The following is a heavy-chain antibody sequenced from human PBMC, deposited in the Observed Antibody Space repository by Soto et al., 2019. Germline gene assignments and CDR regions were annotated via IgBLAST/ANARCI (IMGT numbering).Heavy chain of an antibody. CDR3: AKDLKVSGGFHGSLNYYYGMDV. CDR2: ISYDASDK. CDR1: AFTFSSYR. J-gene: IGHJ6*02. D-gene: IGHD3-10*01. V-gene: IGHV3-30*18. Sequence: QVQLVESGGGVVQPGRSLRLSCAASAFTFSSYRIHWVRQAPGKGLDWVAVISYDASDKYYADSVKGRFTISRDNSKNTLYLQMNSLRAEDTAVYYCAKDLKVSGGFHGSLNYYYGMDVWGQGTTVTVSS.